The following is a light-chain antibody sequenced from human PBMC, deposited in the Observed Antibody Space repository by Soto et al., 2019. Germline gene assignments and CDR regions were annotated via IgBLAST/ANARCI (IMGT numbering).Light chain of an antibody. V-gene: IGKV3-20*01. CDR1: ESVNSNQ. CDR3: QRYGSARVT. Sequence: DIELTQSPGTLSLSAGERATISCRASESVNSNQLAWYQKPPRQAPRLLFSGAFIRASGIPARFSGSGSGTDFTLTISALEPEDFATYYCQRYGSARVTFGQGTKLEIK. J-gene: IGKJ2*01. CDR2: GAF.